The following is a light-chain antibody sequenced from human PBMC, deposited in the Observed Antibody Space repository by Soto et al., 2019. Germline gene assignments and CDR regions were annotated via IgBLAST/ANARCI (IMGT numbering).Light chain of an antibody. CDR3: QYYDSSLSGYV. CDR2: GNI. Sequence: QSVLTQTPSVSGAPGQRVTISCTGSSSNIGANSDVHWYQQLPGTAPKLLIYGNINRPSGVPDRFSGSKSGTSASLAITGLQAEDEADYYCQYYDSSLSGYVFGTGTKLTVL. V-gene: IGLV1-40*01. CDR1: SSNIGANSD. J-gene: IGLJ1*01.